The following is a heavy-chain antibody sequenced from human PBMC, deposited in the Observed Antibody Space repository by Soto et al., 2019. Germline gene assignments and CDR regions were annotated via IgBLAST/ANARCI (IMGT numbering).Heavy chain of an antibody. Sequence: PSETLSLTCTVSGGSISSYYWSWIRQPPGKGLEWIGYIYYSGSTNYNPSLKSRVTISVDTSKNQFSLKLSSVTAADTAVYYCARAGDLLGFDPCGQGTLVTVSS. J-gene: IGHJ5*02. CDR2: IYYSGST. CDR3: ARAGDLLGFDP. V-gene: IGHV4-59*01. D-gene: IGHD7-27*01. CDR1: GGSISSYY.